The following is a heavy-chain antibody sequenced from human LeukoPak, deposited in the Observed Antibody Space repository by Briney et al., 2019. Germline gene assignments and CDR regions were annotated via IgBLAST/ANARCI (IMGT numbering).Heavy chain of an antibody. D-gene: IGHD4-17*01. CDR3: ARAYLHDYGDYQWFDP. V-gene: IGHV3-48*03. CDR1: GFTLSSYE. J-gene: IGHJ5*02. CDR2: ISSSGSTI. Sequence: PGGSLRLSCAASGFTLSSYEMNWVRQAPGKGLEWVSYISSSGSTIYYADSVKGRFTISRDNAKNSLYLQMNSLRAEDTAVYYCARAYLHDYGDYQWFDPWGQGTLVTVSS.